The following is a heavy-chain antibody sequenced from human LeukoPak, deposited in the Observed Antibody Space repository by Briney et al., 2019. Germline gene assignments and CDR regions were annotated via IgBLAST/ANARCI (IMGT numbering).Heavy chain of an antibody. CDR3: ARDPTYYDILTGSQITNWFDP. J-gene: IGHJ5*02. CDR1: GGSFSGYY. Sequence: SETLSLTCAVYGGSFSGYYWSWIRQPPGKGLEWIGEINHSGSTNYNPSLKSRVTISVDTSKNQFSLKLSSVTAADTAVYYCARDPTYYDILTGSQITNWFDPWGQGTLVTVSS. CDR2: INHSGST. D-gene: IGHD3-9*01. V-gene: IGHV4-34*01.